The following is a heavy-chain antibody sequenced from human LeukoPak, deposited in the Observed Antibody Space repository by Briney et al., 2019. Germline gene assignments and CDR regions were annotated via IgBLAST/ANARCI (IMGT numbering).Heavy chain of an antibody. J-gene: IGHJ3*02. CDR1: GFIFSSYT. Sequence: GGSLRLSCAASGFIFSSYTMNWVRQAPGKGLEWVSYIGSSSSTIYYADSVKGRFTISRDNAKSSMYLQMDSLRADDTAVYYCARDHHRRLYDSQARDTFDIWGQGTMVTVS. CDR2: IGSSSSTI. D-gene: IGHD3-22*01. CDR3: ARDHHRRLYDSQARDTFDI. V-gene: IGHV3-48*01.